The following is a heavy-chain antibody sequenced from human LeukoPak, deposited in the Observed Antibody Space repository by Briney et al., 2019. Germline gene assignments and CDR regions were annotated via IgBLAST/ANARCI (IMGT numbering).Heavy chain of an antibody. CDR3: ARDRLGDTAMVGGEFDY. CDR2: IIPIFGTA. Sequence: SVKVSCKASGGTFSSYAISWLRQAPEQGLEWMGGIIPIFGTANYAQKFQGRVTITADESTSTAYMELSSLRSEDTAVYYCARDRLGDTAMVGGEFDYWGQGTLVTVSS. D-gene: IGHD5-18*01. CDR1: GGTFSSYA. V-gene: IGHV1-69*13. J-gene: IGHJ4*02.